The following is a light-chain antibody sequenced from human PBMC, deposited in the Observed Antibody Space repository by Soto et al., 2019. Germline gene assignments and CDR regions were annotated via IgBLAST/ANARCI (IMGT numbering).Light chain of an antibody. CDR1: ISCVGGYNY. V-gene: IGLV2-14*01. CDR3: SSYTSSSTLYV. CDR2: EVI. Sequence: QSALTHPASVSWSPGHSITISFTGTISCVGGYNYFSWYQQHPVKAPKLMIYEVINRPSGVSNLFSGSKSGNTASLTISGLKAEDEADYYCSSYTSSSTLYVFGTWTKVTVL. J-gene: IGLJ1*01.